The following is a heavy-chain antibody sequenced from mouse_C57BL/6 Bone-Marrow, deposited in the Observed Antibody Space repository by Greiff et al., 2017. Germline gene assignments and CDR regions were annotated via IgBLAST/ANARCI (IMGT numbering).Heavy chain of an antibody. CDR1: GYAFSSSW. D-gene: IGHD1-1*01. CDR3: AYYYGSSHWYFDV. CDR2: IYPGDGDT. V-gene: IGHV1-82*01. Sequence: QVHVKQSGPELVKPGASVKISCKASGYAFSSSWMNWVKQRPGKGLEWIGRIYPGDGDTNYNGKFKGKATLTADKSSSTAYMQLSSLTSEDSAVYFCAYYYGSSHWYFDVWGTGTTVTVSS. J-gene: IGHJ1*03.